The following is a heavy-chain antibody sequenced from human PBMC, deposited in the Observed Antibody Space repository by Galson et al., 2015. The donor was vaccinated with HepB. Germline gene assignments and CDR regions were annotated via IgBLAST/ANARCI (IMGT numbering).Heavy chain of an antibody. D-gene: IGHD3-22*01. CDR2: IYYSGST. CDR3: ARSGYYDSSGYLIDY. J-gene: IGHJ4*02. Sequence: TLSLTCTVSGGSISSGGYYWSWIRQHPGKGLEWIGYIYYSGSTYYNPSLKSRVTISVDTSKNQFSLKLSSVTAADTAVYYCARSGYYDSSGYLIDYWGQGTLVTVSS. V-gene: IGHV4-31*03. CDR1: GGSISSGGYY.